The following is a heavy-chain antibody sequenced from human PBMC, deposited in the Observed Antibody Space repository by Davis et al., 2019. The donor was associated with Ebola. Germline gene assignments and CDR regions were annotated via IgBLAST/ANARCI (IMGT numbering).Heavy chain of an antibody. CDR3: SRGLTGVASFDI. D-gene: IGHD7-27*01. CDR1: GGSITSHY. V-gene: IGHV4-59*11. CDR2: IYYTEST. J-gene: IGHJ3*02. Sequence: PGGSLRLSCTISGGSITSHYWSWIRQPPGRGLEWIGYIYYTESTNYNPSLKSRVTISVDTSKKQFSLKLSSVTAADTAVYYCSRGLTGVASFDIWGQGTMVTVSS.